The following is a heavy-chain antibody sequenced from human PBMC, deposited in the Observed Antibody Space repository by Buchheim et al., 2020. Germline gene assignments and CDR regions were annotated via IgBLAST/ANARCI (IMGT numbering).Heavy chain of an antibody. V-gene: IGHV4-4*02. D-gene: IGHD3-22*01. J-gene: IGHJ4*02. CDR3: VGSSGYYPLFDY. CDR2: IYHTGST. Sequence: QVQLQESGPGLVKPSGTLSLTCAVSGGSISSSNWWSWVRPPPGKGLEWIGEIYHTGSTNYNPSLKSRVPISVATSKNQFSLKLSSVTAADTAVYYCVGSSGYYPLFDYWGQGTL. CDR1: GGSISSSNW.